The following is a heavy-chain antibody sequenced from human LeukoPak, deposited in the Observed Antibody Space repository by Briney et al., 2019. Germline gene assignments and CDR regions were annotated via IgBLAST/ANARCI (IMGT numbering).Heavy chain of an antibody. Sequence: PSETLSLTCSVSGGSISSGGYYWAWIRQPPGKGLEWIGTIYYSGSTYYNPSLQSRVTMSVDTSKNQLSLKVISVTAADTAVYYCARGVIAAGGNDFDYWGQGTLVTVSS. CDR1: GGSISSGGYY. CDR3: ARGVIAAGGNDFDY. V-gene: IGHV4-39*07. CDR2: IYYSGST. D-gene: IGHD6-13*01. J-gene: IGHJ4*02.